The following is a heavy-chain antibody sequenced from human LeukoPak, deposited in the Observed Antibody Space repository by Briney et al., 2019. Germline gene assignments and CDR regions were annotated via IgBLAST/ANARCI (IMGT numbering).Heavy chain of an antibody. Sequence: GGSLRLSCAASGFTFSSYGMHWVRQAPGKGLEWVAFIRYDGSNKYYADSVKGRFTISRDNSKNTLYLQMNNLRAEDTAVYYCAKDGVKTTYYDSSGYYYYFDYWGQGTLVTVSS. J-gene: IGHJ4*02. V-gene: IGHV3-30*02. CDR3: AKDGVKTTYYDSSGYYYYFDY. D-gene: IGHD3-22*01. CDR1: GFTFSSYG. CDR2: IRYDGSNK.